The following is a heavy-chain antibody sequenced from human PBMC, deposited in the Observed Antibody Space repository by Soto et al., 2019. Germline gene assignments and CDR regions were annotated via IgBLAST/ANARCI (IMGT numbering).Heavy chain of an antibody. D-gene: IGHD3-3*01. CDR1: GFTFSSYA. J-gene: IGHJ6*02. Sequence: GGSLRLSCAASGFTFSSYAMSWVRQAPGKGLEWVSAISGSGGNTYYADSVKGRFTISRDNSKNTLYLQMNSLRAEDTAVYYCAKGGWSGLYYYGMDVWGQGTTVTVSS. V-gene: IGHV3-23*01. CDR3: AKGGWSGLYYYGMDV. CDR2: ISGSGGNT.